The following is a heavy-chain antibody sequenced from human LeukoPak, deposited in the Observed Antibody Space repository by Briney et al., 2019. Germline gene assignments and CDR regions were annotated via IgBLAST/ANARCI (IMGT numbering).Heavy chain of an antibody. D-gene: IGHD3-22*01. V-gene: IGHV4-31*03. CDR2: IYYSGST. J-gene: IGHJ4*02. Sequence: SVTLSLTCTVSGGSIFSGGHYWSWIRQHPGKGLEWIGYIYYSGSTYYNPSLKSRVTISVDTSKNQFSLKLSSVTAADTAVYYCARVPGYYDRSGYHFASIDYWGQGTLVTVSS. CDR1: GGSIFSGGHY. CDR3: ARVPGYYDRSGYHFASIDY.